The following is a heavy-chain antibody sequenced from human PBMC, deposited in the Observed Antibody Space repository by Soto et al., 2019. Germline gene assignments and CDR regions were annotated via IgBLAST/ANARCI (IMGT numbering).Heavy chain of an antibody. V-gene: IGHV5-51*01. CDR1: GYSFTSYW. J-gene: IGHJ4*02. CDR3: VRPSPPPINCSSTSCYRPKSYYFDY. CDR2: IYPGDSDT. D-gene: IGHD2-2*01. Sequence: PGESLKISCKGSGYSFTSYWIGWVRQMPGKGLEWMGIIYPGDSDTRYSPSFQGQVTISADKSISTAYLQWSSLRSEDMVVYSCVRPSPPPINCSSTSCYRPKSYYFDYWGQGTLVTVSS.